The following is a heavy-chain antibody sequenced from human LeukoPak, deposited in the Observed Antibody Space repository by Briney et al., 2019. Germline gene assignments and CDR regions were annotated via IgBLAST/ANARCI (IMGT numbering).Heavy chain of an antibody. CDR3: ARGSITVVPAFDI. V-gene: IGHV4-59*12. CDR1: GVFISTYY. J-gene: IGHJ3*02. D-gene: IGHD3-16*01. CDR2: IYYTGSA. Sequence: PSETLSLTCTVSGVFISTYYWSWIRQPPGKGLEWIGCIYYTGSANYNPSLKSRGTISVDTSKNQFSLKLTSVTAADTAVYYCARGSITVVPAFDIWGQGTMFTVSS.